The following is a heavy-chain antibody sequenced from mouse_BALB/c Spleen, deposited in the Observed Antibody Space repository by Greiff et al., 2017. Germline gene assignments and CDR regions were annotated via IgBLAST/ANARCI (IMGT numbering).Heavy chain of an antibody. V-gene: IGHV2-9*02. Sequence: VQLQESGPGLVAPSQSLSITCTVSGFSLTSYGVHWVRQPPGKGLEWLGVIWAGGSTNYNSALMSRLSISKDNSKSQVFLKMNSLQTDDTAMYYCAREAPYSGYAMDYWGQGTSVTVSS. D-gene: IGHD2-10*01. CDR1: GFSLTSYG. CDR2: IWAGGST. J-gene: IGHJ4*01. CDR3: AREAPYSGYAMDY.